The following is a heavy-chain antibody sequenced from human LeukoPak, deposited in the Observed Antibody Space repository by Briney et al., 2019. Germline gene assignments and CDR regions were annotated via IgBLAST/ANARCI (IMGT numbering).Heavy chain of an antibody. V-gene: IGHV3-23*01. CDR1: GFTFSSYA. J-gene: IGHJ4*02. Sequence: GGSLRLSCAASGFTFSSYAMSWVRQAPGKGLEWVSAISGSGGSTYYADSVKGRFTISRDNSKNTLYLQMNSLRAEDTAVYYCARARVVRGVIIDYWGQGTLVTVSS. CDR3: ARARVVRGVIIDY. CDR2: ISGSGGST. D-gene: IGHD3-10*01.